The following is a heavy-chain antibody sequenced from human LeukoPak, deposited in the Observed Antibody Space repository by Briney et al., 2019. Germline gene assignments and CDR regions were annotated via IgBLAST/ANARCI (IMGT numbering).Heavy chain of an antibody. CDR1: GFTFSSYS. CDR2: ISSSSSYI. D-gene: IGHD6-13*01. J-gene: IGHJ4*02. V-gene: IGHV3-21*01. CDR3: ARDTRPYSTIAAAGTLDY. Sequence: PGGSLRLSCAASGFTFSSYSMNWVRQAPGKGLEWVSSISSSSSYIYYADSVKGRFTISRDNSKNTLYLQMNSLRAEDTAVYYCARDTRPYSTIAAAGTLDYWGQGTLVTVSS.